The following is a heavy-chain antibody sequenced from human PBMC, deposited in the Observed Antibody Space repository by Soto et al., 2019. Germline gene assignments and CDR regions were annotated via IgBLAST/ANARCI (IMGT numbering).Heavy chain of an antibody. J-gene: IGHJ4*02. Sequence: QVQLMESGGGVVQPGRSLRLSCAASGFSFSSSGMHWVRQAPGKGLEWVALIWPAGSNKYYADSVKGRFSISRDNPRNSLYLQMNSLRAEDSAVYYCASGDGYKAFDYWGQGTLVTVSS. CDR1: GFSFSSSG. CDR3: ASGDGYKAFDY. D-gene: IGHD5-12*01. V-gene: IGHV3-33*01. CDR2: IWPAGSNK.